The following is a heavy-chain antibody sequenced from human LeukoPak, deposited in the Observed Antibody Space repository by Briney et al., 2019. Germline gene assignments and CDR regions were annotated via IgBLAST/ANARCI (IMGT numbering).Heavy chain of an antibody. V-gene: IGHV4-59*11. Sequence: SETLSLTCTVSGGSISSHYWSWIRQPPGKGLEWIGYIYYSGSTNYNPSLKSRVTISVDTSKNQFSLKLSSVTAADTAVYYCAREIFSESGYSYGYTLTYWGQGTLVTVSS. J-gene: IGHJ4*02. CDR1: GGSISSHY. CDR3: AREIFSESGYSYGYTLTY. CDR2: IYYSGST. D-gene: IGHD5-18*01.